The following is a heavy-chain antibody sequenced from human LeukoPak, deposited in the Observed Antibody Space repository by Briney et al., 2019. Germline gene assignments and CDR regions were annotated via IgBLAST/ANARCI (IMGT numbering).Heavy chain of an antibody. V-gene: IGHV1-2*06. Sequence: ASVKVSCKASGYTFTGYYMHWVRQAPGQGLEWMGRINPNSGGTNYAQKFQGRVTMTRDTSISTAYMELSRLRSDDTAVYYCAREGVIRYVWGSYRFGYWGQGTLVTVSS. CDR3: AREGVIRYVWGSYRFGY. D-gene: IGHD3-16*02. CDR1: GYTFTGYY. J-gene: IGHJ4*02. CDR2: INPNSGGT.